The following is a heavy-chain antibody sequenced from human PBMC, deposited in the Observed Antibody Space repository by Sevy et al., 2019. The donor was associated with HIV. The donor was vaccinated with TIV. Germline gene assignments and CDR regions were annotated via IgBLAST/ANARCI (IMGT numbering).Heavy chain of an antibody. CDR3: ASLFTGSGTYYNIAFDT. V-gene: IGHV3-7*03. CDR2: IKEDGSEK. D-gene: IGHD3-10*01. J-gene: IGHJ3*02. Sequence: GGSLRVSCTASGFTFSRYWMSWVRQAPGKGLEWVANIKEDGSEKNYVDSVKGRFTISRDNADDSLFLQMSSLRAEDTAVYYCASLFTGSGTYYNIAFDTRGQGTMVTVSS. CDR1: GFTFSRYW.